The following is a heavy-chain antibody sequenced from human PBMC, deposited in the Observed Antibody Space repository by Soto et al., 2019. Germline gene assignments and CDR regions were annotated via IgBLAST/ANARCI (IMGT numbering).Heavy chain of an antibody. J-gene: IGHJ6*02. CDR3: AKGGGGGFYYYGMAV. D-gene: IGHD6-25*01. CDR2: ISDNGDTT. CDR1: GFTFSSHA. V-gene: IGHV3-23*01. Sequence: GGSLRLSCVASGFTFSSHAMSWVRQAPGKGLEWVSIISDNGDTTYYADSVKGRFTISRDNSKNTVYLQMNSLRAEDTAIYYCAKGGGGGFYYYGMAVWAKGPRSPSP.